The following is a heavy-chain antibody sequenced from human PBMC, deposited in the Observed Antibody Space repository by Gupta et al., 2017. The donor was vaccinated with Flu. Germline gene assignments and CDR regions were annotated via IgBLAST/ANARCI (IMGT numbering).Heavy chain of an antibody. D-gene: IGHD3-10*01. Sequence: EVQLLESGGGLVQPGGSQRLSCPVPGFTFRNYAMSWVRQAPGKGLEWVSRISGDGDSRHYADSVKGRFTISTDISKSTLYLQMTSLRGEDTAVYYCAKGMWTSGNYYTAGFDNWGQGARVTVSA. CDR3: AKGMWTSGNYYTAGFDN. CDR2: ISGDGDSR. V-gene: IGHV3-23*01. J-gene: IGHJ4*02. CDR1: GFTFRNYA.